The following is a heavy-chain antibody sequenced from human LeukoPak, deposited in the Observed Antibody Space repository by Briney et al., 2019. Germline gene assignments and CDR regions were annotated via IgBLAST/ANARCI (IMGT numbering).Heavy chain of an antibody. D-gene: IGHD3-22*01. CDR2: ISYDGSNK. V-gene: IGHV3-30-3*01. Sequence: GGSLRLSCAASGFTFSSYAMHWVRQAPGKGLEWVAVISYDGSNKYYAGSVKGRFTISRDNSKNTLYLQMNSLRAEDTAVYYCASHEKPYYYDSSGYYSRYAFDIWGQGTMVTVSS. CDR3: ASHEKPYYYDSSGYYSRYAFDI. CDR1: GFTFSSYA. J-gene: IGHJ3*02.